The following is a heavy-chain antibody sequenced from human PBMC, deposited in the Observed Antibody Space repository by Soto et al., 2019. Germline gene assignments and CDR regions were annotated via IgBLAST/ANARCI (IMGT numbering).Heavy chain of an antibody. V-gene: IGHV3-23*01. J-gene: IGHJ4*02. CDR3: ARGPKPSSRGSEFFDF. D-gene: IGHD3-16*01. CDR1: GITFGSRA. Sequence: EVQLLESGGDLIQPGGSLRLSCVASGITFGSRAMSWVRQAPGEGLEWVSTITDTGGDAKYADSVRGRFTISRDNSKKSLYRKRSSRRAEASAFYFWARGPKPSSRGSEFFDFWGGEPLVPAPS. CDR2: ITDTGGDA.